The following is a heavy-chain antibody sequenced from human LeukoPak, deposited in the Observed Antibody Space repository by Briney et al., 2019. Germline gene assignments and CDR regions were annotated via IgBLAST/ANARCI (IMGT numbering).Heavy chain of an antibody. CDR1: GFTFSSYG. Sequence: EGSLRLSCAASGFTFSSYGMHWVRQAPGKGLEWVAVIWYDGSNKYYADSVKGRFTISRDNSKNTLYLQMNSLRAEDTAVYYCARGLWFGEPQSDYWGQGTLVTVSS. D-gene: IGHD3-10*01. V-gene: IGHV3-33*01. CDR3: ARGLWFGEPQSDY. J-gene: IGHJ4*02. CDR2: IWYDGSNK.